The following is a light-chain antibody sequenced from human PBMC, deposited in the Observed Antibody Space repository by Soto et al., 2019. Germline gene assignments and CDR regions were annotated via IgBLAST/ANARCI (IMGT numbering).Light chain of an antibody. CDR3: QQRSNWPPT. J-gene: IGKJ5*01. Sequence: EIVLTQSPATLSLSPGERATLSCRASQTVNSHFAWYQQKPGQAPRLLIYDASNRATGIPARFSGSGSGTDFTLTISSLEPEDFAVYYCQQRSNWPPTFGQGTRLEI. CDR1: QTVNSH. V-gene: IGKV3-11*01. CDR2: DAS.